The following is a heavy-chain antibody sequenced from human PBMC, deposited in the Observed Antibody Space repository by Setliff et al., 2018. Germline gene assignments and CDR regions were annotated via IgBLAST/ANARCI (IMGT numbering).Heavy chain of an antibody. CDR1: GGSISTHR. CDR3: ARVRKGYSGYDFGDY. J-gene: IGHJ4*02. Sequence: SETLSLTCSVSGGSISTHRWSWIRQPPGKGLEWIGSIYYSGSTDYNPSLKSRVTISLDTSRNQFSLKLRSVTAADTAVYYCARVRKGYSGYDFGDYWGQGTLVTVS. V-gene: IGHV4-59*11. D-gene: IGHD5-12*01. CDR2: IYYSGST.